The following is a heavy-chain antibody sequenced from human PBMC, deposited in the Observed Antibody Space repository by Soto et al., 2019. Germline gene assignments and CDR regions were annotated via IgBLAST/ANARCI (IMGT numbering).Heavy chain of an antibody. CDR3: ARHIHNQGFEYYFDS. V-gene: IGHV4-39*01. CDR2: IDYSGNI. D-gene: IGHD1-1*01. Sequence: SETLSLTCNASGGSITSSGSAWGWIRQSPGKGLEWIGTIDYSGNIYYIPSLKSRITISVDTSKNQISLKLSSVTAADTAVYYCARHIHNQGFEYYFDSWGRGPLVTVSP. CDR1: GGSITSSGSA. J-gene: IGHJ4*02.